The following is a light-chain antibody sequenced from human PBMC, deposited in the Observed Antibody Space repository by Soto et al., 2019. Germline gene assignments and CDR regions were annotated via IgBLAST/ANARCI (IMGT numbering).Light chain of an antibody. Sequence: QSALTQPPSASGSPGQSVTISCTGTSSDLGDFNYVSWYQQHPGQVPKLMIYEVTTRPSGVPDRFSGSKSGNTASLTVSGLQAEDEADYYCSSRIGGTSVVFGGGTKLTVL. CDR2: EVT. V-gene: IGLV2-8*01. J-gene: IGLJ2*01. CDR1: SSDLGDFNY. CDR3: SSRIGGTSVV.